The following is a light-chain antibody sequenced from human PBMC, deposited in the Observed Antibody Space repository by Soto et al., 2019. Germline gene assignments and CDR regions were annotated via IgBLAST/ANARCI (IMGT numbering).Light chain of an antibody. V-gene: IGLV4-60*02. CDR1: SGHSSYI. Sequence: QPVLTQSSSASASLGSSVKLTCTLSSGHSSYIIAWHQQQPGKAPRYLMKLEGSGSYNKGSGVPDRFSGSSSGADRYLTISNLQFEDEADYYCETWDSNTRVFAGGTQLTVL. J-gene: IGLJ3*02. CDR3: ETWDSNTRV. CDR2: LEGSGSY.